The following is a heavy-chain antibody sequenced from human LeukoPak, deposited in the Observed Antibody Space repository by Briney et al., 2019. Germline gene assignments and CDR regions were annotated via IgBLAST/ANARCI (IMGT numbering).Heavy chain of an antibody. Sequence: ASVKVSCKASGYTFMSYGISWVRQAPGQGLEWMGWISAYNDNTNYAQKLQGRVTMTTDTFTNTAYMELRSLRSDDTAVYYCARGGELTSFYDAFDIWGQGTMVTVSS. J-gene: IGHJ3*02. CDR3: ARGGELTSFYDAFDI. V-gene: IGHV1-18*01. CDR2: ISAYNDNT. D-gene: IGHD2-2*01. CDR1: GYTFMSYG.